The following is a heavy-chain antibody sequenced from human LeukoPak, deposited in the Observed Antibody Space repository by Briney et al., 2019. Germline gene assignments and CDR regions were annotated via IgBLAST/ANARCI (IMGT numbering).Heavy chain of an antibody. J-gene: IGHJ4*02. V-gene: IGHV3-43*02. CDR3: AKEGTYYDFWSGYHPYYFDY. CDR1: GFTFDDYA. D-gene: IGHD3-3*01. Sequence: GGSLRLSCAASGFTFDDYAMHWVRQAPGKGLEWVSLISGDGGSTYYADSVKGRFTISRDNSKNSLYLQMNSLRTEDTALYYCAKEGTYYDFWSGYHPYYFDYWGQGTLVTFSS. CDR2: ISGDGGST.